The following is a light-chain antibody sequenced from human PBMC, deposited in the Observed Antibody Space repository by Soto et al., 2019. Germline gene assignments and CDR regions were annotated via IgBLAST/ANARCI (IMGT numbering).Light chain of an antibody. CDR3: SSYVGTNSYV. V-gene: IGLV2-8*01. J-gene: IGLJ1*01. CDR2: EVY. CDR1: SSDVGGYNY. Sequence: QSVLTQPPSASGSPGQSVTISCNGTSSDVGGYNYVSWYQHHPGKAHKLIIYEVYKRPSGVPDRFSGSKSGNTAALTVSLLQAEDEADYYCSSYVGTNSYVFGTGTKVTVL.